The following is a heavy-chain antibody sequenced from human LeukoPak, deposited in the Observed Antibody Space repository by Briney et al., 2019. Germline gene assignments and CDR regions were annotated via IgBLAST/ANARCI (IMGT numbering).Heavy chain of an antibody. Sequence: ASVKVSCKASXXTXXXXXXXXXXXXXXXGXEWMGMIYPSGGIXXXXXKFQGRVTMTRDTSTSTVYMEVSSLRSEDTAVYFCARDGLAGTFYFDYWGQGTLVTVSS. D-gene: IGHD6-19*01. J-gene: IGHJ4*02. CDR3: ARDGLAGTFYFDY. CDR1: XXTXXXXX. V-gene: IGHV1-46*01. CDR2: IYPSGGIX.